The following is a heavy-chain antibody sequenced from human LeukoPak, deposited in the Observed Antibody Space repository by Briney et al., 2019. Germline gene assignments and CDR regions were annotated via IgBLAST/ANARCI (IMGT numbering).Heavy chain of an antibody. CDR1: GFTFSSYA. Sequence: GGSLRLSCAASGFTFSSYAMSWVRQAPGKGLEWVSAISGSGGSTYYADSVKGRFTISRDNSKNTLYLQMNSLGAEDTAVYYCARASSGYYYGYYYYMDVWGKGTTVTVSS. J-gene: IGHJ6*03. D-gene: IGHD3-22*01. V-gene: IGHV3-23*01. CDR3: ARASSGYYYGYYYYMDV. CDR2: ISGSGGST.